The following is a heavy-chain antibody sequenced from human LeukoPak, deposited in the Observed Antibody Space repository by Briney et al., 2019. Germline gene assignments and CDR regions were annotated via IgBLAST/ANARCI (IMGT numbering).Heavy chain of an antibody. D-gene: IGHD1-26*01. V-gene: IGHV3-74*01. Sequence: GGSLRLSCAASGFTFSSYWMHWVRQAPGKGLVWVSRISTDGSSTSYADSVKGRFTISRDNAKNTLYLQMNSLRAEDTAVYYCATEDIGSGQGFDIWGQGTMVTVSS. CDR2: ISTDGSST. CDR3: ATEDIGSGQGFDI. CDR1: GFTFSSYW. J-gene: IGHJ3*02.